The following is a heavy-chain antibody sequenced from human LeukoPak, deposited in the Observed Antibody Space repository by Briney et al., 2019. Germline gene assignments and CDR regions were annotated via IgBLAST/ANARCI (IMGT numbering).Heavy chain of an antibody. D-gene: IGHD3-9*01. CDR1: GYTFTGYY. CDR3: ARVGAPLLRYFDWLSNFDW. V-gene: IGHV1-2*06. CDR2: INPNSGGT. J-gene: IGHJ4*02. Sequence: WASVKVSCKASGYTFTGYYMHWVRQAPGQGLEWMGRINPNSGGTNYAQKFQGRVTMTRDTSISTAYMELSRLRSDDTAVYYCARVGAPLLRYFDWLSNFDWWGQGTLVTVSS.